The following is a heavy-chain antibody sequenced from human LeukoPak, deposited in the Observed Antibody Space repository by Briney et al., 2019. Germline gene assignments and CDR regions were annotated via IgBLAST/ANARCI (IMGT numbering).Heavy chain of an antibody. J-gene: IGHJ4*02. V-gene: IGHV3-23*01. D-gene: IGHD3-16*02. CDR3: AKSLGVGGYTRYKGFDQ. CDR1: GFTFNSFA. Sequence: GRSLRLSCAASGFTFNSFAMNWVRQAPGKGLEWVSSISGSDGTSHHADFVKGRFTISRDNSKNTLYLQMNSLRAEDTAAYYCAKSLGVGGYTRYKGFDQWGQGTLVVVSS. CDR2: ISGSDGTS.